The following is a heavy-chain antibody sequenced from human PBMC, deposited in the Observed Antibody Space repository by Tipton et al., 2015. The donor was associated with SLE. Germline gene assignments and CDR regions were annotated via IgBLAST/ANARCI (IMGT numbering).Heavy chain of an antibody. V-gene: IGHV4-39*07. Sequence: LRLPCTVSGGSISSSSYYWGWIRQPPGKGLEWIGSIYYSGSTYYNPSLKSRVTISVDTSKNQFSLKLSSVTAADTAVYYCARDRTDYDFWSGYDYWGQGTLVTVSS. D-gene: IGHD3-3*01. CDR3: ARDRTDYDFWSGYDY. J-gene: IGHJ4*02. CDR2: IYYSGST. CDR1: GGSISSSSYY.